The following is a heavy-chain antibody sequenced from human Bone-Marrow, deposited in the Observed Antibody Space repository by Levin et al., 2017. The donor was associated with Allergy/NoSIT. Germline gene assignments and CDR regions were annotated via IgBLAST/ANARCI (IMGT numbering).Heavy chain of an antibody. J-gene: IGHJ5*02. V-gene: IGHV1-69*13. CDR2: ITPISGTT. D-gene: IGHD3-10*01. Sequence: PLASVKVSCKSSGGIFNNYVINWVRQAPGQGLEWMGGITPISGTTNYAQKFQGRLTITADESTSTSFMFLSSLTSEDTAVYYCARESCPTNICYNFKGWFDPWGQGTLVTVSS. CDR1: GGIFNNYV. CDR3: ARESCPTNICYNFKGWFDP.